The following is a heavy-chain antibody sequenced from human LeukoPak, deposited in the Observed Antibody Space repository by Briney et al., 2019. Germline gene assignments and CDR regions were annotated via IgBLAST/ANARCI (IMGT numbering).Heavy chain of an antibody. CDR1: GFIFSSYG. J-gene: IGHJ3*02. Sequence: PGGSLRLSCAASGFIFSSYGMHWVRQAPGKGLEWVTFIRYDGSNKYYADSVKGRFTISRDNSKNTLYLQMNSLRAEDTAVYYCAKVRAVAGPHAFDIWGQGTMVTVSS. V-gene: IGHV3-30*02. CDR2: IRYDGSNK. CDR3: AKVRAVAGPHAFDI. D-gene: IGHD6-19*01.